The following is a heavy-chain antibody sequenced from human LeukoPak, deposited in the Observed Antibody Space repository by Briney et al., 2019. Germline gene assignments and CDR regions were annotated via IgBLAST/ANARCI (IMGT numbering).Heavy chain of an antibody. CDR3: AKGSCSSTSCYGGYYYYGMDV. D-gene: IGHD2-2*01. V-gene: IGHV3-23*01. CDR1: GFTFSNYA. CDR2: IGASGGTT. J-gene: IGHJ6*02. Sequence: PGGSLRLSCAASGFTFSNYAMSWVRQAPGKGLEWVSAIGASGGTTYYADSVKDRFTISRDSSKKTLYLQMDSLSAEDTAVYYCAKGSCSSTSCYGGYYYYGMDVWGQGTTVTVSS.